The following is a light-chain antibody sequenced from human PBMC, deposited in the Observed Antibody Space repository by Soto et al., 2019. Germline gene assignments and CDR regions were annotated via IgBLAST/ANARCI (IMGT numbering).Light chain of an antibody. CDR2: AAS. J-gene: IGKJ3*01. CDR3: QQYDSSPPKFT. CDR1: QSVSNTY. V-gene: IGKV3-20*01. Sequence: EIVLTQSPGTLSLSPGERATLSCRASQSVSNTYLAWYQQKPGQAPRLLIYAASSRATGIPDRFSGSGSGTDFTLTISRLEPEDFAVYYCQQYDSSPPKFTFGPGTKVDIK.